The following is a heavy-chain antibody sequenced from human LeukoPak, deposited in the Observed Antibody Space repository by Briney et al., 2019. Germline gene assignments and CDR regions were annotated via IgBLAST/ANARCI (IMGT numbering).Heavy chain of an antibody. CDR1: GFTFSSYSMN. Sequence: PGGSLRLSCAASGFTFSSYSMNWVRQAPGKGLEWIGSIYYSGSTYYNPSLKSRVTISVDTSKNQFSLKLSSVTAADTAVYYCARYIARWFGELLSAASGYYGMDVWGQGTTVTVSS. V-gene: IGHV4-59*05. J-gene: IGHJ6*02. CDR3: ARYIARWFGELLSAASGYYGMDV. CDR2: IYYSGST. D-gene: IGHD3-10*01.